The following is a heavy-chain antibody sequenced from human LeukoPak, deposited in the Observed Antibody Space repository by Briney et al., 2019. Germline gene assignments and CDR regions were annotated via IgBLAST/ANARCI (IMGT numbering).Heavy chain of an antibody. D-gene: IGHD3-10*01. Sequence: ASVKVSCKASGYTFTSYATNWVRQAPGQGLEWMGSINTNTGNPTYAQGFTGRFVFSFDTSVSTAYLQISSLKAEDTAVYYCARGPTEGWFGELTHWGYYYYMDVWGKGTTVTVSS. V-gene: IGHV7-4-1*02. CDR1: GYTFTSYA. CDR2: INTNTGNP. CDR3: ARGPTEGWFGELTHWGYYYYMDV. J-gene: IGHJ6*03.